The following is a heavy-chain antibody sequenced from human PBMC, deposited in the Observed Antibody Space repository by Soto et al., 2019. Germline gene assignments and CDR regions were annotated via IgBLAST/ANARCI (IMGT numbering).Heavy chain of an antibody. J-gene: IGHJ6*03. Sequence: GGSLRLSCAASGFTFSSYWMHWVRQAPGKGLVWVSRINSDGSSTSYADSVKGRFTISRDNAKNTLYLQMNSLRAEDTAVYYCAREGSYYYYMDVWGKGTTGTVSS. V-gene: IGHV3-74*01. CDR3: AREGSYYYYMDV. CDR1: GFTFSSYW. CDR2: INSDGSST.